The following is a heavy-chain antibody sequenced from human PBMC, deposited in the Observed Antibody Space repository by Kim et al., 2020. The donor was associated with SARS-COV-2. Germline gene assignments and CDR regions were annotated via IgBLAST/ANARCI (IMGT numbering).Heavy chain of an antibody. CDR3: ARDLYQRTWGWGDHRDYYYGMDV. CDR2: ISSSSSTI. Sequence: GGSLRLSCAASGFTFSSYSMNWVRQAPGKGLEWVSYISSSSSTIYYADSVKGRFTISRDNAKNSLYLQMNSLRDEDTAVYYCARDLYQRTWGWGDHRDYYYGMDVWGQGTTVTVSS. J-gene: IGHJ6*02. D-gene: IGHD6-25*01. CDR1: GFTFSSYS. V-gene: IGHV3-48*02.